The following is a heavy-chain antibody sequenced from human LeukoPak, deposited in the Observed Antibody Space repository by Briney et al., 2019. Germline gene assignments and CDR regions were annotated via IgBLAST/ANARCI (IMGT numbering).Heavy chain of an antibody. CDR2: ISSSSSYI. CDR1: GFTFSSYS. J-gene: IGHJ4*02. D-gene: IGHD6-6*01. Sequence: PGGSLRLSCAASGFTFSSYSMNWVRQAPGKGLEWVSSISSSSSYIYYADSVKGRFTISRDNAKNSLYLQMNSLRAEDTAVYYCARDRPTPHSDYFDYWGQGTLVTVSS. V-gene: IGHV3-21*01. CDR3: ARDRPTPHSDYFDY.